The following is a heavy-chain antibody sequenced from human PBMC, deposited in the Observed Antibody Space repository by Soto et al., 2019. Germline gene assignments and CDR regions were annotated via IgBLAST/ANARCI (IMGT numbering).Heavy chain of an antibody. Sequence: GGSLRLSCAASGFSFVNYALNWVRQAPGKGLEWVSGLSGSGTSTYYADSVQGRFTISRDNSRDTLFLQMNSLTADDTAVYYCAKATTNGGWFNPFDSWGQGALVTSPQ. CDR1: GFSFVNYA. CDR2: LSGSGTST. D-gene: IGHD6-19*01. CDR3: AKATTNGGWFNPFDS. V-gene: IGHV3-23*01. J-gene: IGHJ4*02.